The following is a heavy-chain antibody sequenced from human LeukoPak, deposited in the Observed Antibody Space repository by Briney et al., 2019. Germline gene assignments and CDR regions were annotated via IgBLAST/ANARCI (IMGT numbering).Heavy chain of an antibody. J-gene: IGHJ4*02. Sequence: ASVKVSCKVSGKTLSDLSIHWLRQPPGKGLEWLGGSDPEDGERIYAQMFQGRVTMTEDKSIDTAYMELSSLRSEDTAVYYCVTGFTTMAVDYFDYWGQGTLVTDSP. V-gene: IGHV1-24*01. CDR3: VTGFTTMAVDYFDY. CDR2: SDPEDGER. CDR1: GKTLSDLS. D-gene: IGHD5-18*01.